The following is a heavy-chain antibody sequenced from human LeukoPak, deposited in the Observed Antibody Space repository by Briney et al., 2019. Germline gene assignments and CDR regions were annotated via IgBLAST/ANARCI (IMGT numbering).Heavy chain of an antibody. Sequence: GGSLRLSCAASGFTFSSHAMGWVRQAPGKGLEWVSSISSSSSYIYYADSVKGRFTISRDNAKNSLYLQMNSLRAEDTAVYYCASDLWSSFDYWGQGTLVTVSP. CDR2: ISSSSSYI. CDR3: ASDLWSSFDY. V-gene: IGHV3-21*01. J-gene: IGHJ4*02. D-gene: IGHD3-10*01. CDR1: GFTFSSHA.